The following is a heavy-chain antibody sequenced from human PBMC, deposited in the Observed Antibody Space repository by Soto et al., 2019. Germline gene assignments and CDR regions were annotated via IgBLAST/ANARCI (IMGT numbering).Heavy chain of an antibody. CDR3: ARGVGLYSGYDY. Sequence: QVQLVQSGAEVKKPGASVKVSCKASGYTFTSYAMHWVRQAPGQRLERMGWINAGNGNTKYSQKFQGRVTITRDTSASTAYMELSSLRSEDTAVYYCARGVGLYSGYDYWGQGTLVTVSS. V-gene: IGHV1-3*01. J-gene: IGHJ4*02. CDR2: INAGNGNT. D-gene: IGHD5-12*01. CDR1: GYTFTSYA.